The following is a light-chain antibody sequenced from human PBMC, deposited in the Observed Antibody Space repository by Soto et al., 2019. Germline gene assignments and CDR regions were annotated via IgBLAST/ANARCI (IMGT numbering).Light chain of an antibody. V-gene: IGKV3-11*01. CDR3: QQRSNWPPYT. Sequence: EIVLTQSPASLSLSPGDRATLSCRASQSVRSYLAWYQQKTGQAPRLLIYDASNRDTGIPARFSGSGSGTDFILPISSLEPEDYAVYYCQQRSNWPPYTFGQGTKVEIK. J-gene: IGKJ2*01. CDR2: DAS. CDR1: QSVRSY.